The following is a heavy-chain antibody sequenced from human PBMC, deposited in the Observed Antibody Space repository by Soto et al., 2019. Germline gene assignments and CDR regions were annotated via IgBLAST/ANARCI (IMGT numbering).Heavy chain of an antibody. Sequence: SETLSLTCTVSGGSISSYYWSWIRQPPGKGLEWIGYIYYSGSTNYNPSLKSRVTISVDTSKNQFSLKLSSVTAADTAVYYCARRYGASFDYWGQGTQVTVSS. CDR1: GGSISSYY. V-gene: IGHV4-59*01. J-gene: IGHJ4*02. D-gene: IGHD4-17*01. CDR3: ARRYGASFDY. CDR2: IYYSGST.